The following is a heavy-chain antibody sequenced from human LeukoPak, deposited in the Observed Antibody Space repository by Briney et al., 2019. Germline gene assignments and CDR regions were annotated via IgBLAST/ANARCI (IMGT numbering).Heavy chain of an antibody. Sequence: GASVKVSCKASGYTFTSYDINWVRQATGQGLEWMGWMNPNSGNTGYAQKFQGRVTMTRNTSISTAYMELSSLRSEDTAVYYCARLTPYYDTLTGYYASAEYFQHWGQGTLVTVSS. CDR2: MNPNSGNT. D-gene: IGHD3-9*01. CDR3: ARLTPYYDTLTGYYASAEYFQH. CDR1: GYTFTSYD. V-gene: IGHV1-8*01. J-gene: IGHJ1*01.